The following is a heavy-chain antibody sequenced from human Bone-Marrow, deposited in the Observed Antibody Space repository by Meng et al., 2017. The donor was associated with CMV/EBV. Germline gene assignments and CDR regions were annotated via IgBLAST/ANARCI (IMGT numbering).Heavy chain of an antibody. Sequence: GESLKISCTGSGFTFSSYWMSWVRQAPGKGLEWVANIRQDGSEKHYVDSVKGRFTISRDNTKNSLYLEMNTLRAEDTAVYHCARICVTGRACYHFDSWGQGALVTFYS. CDR3: ARICVTGRACYHFDS. D-gene: IGHD2-2*01. CDR2: IRQDGSEK. J-gene: IGHJ4*02. CDR1: GFTFSSYW. V-gene: IGHV3-7*01.